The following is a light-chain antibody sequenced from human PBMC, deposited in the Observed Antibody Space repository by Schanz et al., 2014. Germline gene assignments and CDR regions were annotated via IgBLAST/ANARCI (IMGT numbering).Light chain of an antibody. Sequence: QSVLTQSPSASASLGASVKLTCTLSSGHTTYAIAWHQQQPQQAPRFLLRLNSDGSHNKGDGIPDRFSGSSSGAERYLTISSLQSDDEADYYCQTWGTAMVIFGGGTKLTVL. CDR1: SGHTTYA. V-gene: IGLV4-69*01. CDR2: LNSDGSH. J-gene: IGLJ2*01. CDR3: QTWGTAMVI.